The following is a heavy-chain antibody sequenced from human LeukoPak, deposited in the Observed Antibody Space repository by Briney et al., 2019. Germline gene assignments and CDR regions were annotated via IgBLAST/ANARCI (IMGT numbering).Heavy chain of an antibody. V-gene: IGHV4-34*01. D-gene: IGHD6-13*01. CDR3: ASRGKGIAAAGTGGYYYGMDV. CDR1: GGSFSGYY. Sequence: SETLSLTCAVYGGSFSGYYWSWIRQPPGKGLEWIGEINHSGSTYYNPSLKSRVTISVDTSKNQFSLKLSSVTAADTAVYYCASRGKGIAAAGTGGYYYGMDVWGQGTTVTVSS. CDR2: INHSGST. J-gene: IGHJ6*02.